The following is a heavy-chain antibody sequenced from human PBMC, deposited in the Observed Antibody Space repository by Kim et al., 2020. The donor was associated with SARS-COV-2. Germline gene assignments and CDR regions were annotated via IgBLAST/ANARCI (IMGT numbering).Heavy chain of an antibody. V-gene: IGHV4-59*13. CDR2: IYYSGST. CDR1: GGSISSYY. D-gene: IGHD6-13*01. J-gene: IGHJ5*02. Sequence: SETLSLTCTVSGGSISSYYWSWIRQPPGKGLEWIGYIYYSGSTNYNPSLKSRVTISVDTSKNQFSLKLSSVTAADTAVYYCARVYSGEKLAAAGTAAPNWFDPWGQGTLVTVSS. CDR3: ARVYSGEKLAAAGTAAPNWFDP.